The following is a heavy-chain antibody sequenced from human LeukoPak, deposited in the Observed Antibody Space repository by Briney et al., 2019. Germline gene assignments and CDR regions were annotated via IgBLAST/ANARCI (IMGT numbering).Heavy chain of an antibody. CDR1: GFTFNLYG. D-gene: IGHD5-18*01. CDR2: ISALGDI. Sequence: TGGSLRLSCGVSGFTFNLYGMNWVRQAPGKGLEWVSVISALGDIYYADSVKGRFTISRDNSKNMVYLQMNSLRAEDTTVFYCAKAMAGGYNYGPFDDRGLGALVTVSS. V-gene: IGHV3-23*01. CDR3: AKAMAGGYNYGPFDD. J-gene: IGHJ4*02.